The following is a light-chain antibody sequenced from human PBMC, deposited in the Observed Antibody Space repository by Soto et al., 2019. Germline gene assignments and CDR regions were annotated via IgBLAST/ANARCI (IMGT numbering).Light chain of an antibody. V-gene: IGLV2-14*01. CDR3: SSYTTISTYV. CDR1: SSDVGGYNY. Sequence: QSLLTQPASVSGSPGQSITISCNGTSSDVGGYNYVSWYQQHPGKAPKLLLYEVSNRPSGVSNRFSGSKSGNTASLTISWLQAEDEADYYCSSYTTISTYVFGTGTKVTVL. J-gene: IGLJ1*01. CDR2: EVS.